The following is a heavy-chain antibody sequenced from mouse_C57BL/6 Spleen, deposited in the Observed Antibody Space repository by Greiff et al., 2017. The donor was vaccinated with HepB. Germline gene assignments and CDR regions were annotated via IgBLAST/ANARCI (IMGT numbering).Heavy chain of an antibody. CDR3: TRWIRFDY. J-gene: IGHJ2*01. V-gene: IGHV1-15*01. CDR2: IDPETGGT. D-gene: IGHD1-1*01. Sequence: LVESGAELVRPGASVTLSCKASGYTFTDYEMHWVKQTPVHGLEWIGAIDPETGGTAYNQKFKGKAILTADKSSSTAYMELRSLTSEDSAVYYCTRWIRFDYWGQGTTLTVSS. CDR1: GYTFTDYE.